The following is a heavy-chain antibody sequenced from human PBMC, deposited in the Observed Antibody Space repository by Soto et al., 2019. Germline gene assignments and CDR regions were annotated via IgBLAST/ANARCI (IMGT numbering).Heavy chain of an antibody. D-gene: IGHD4-17*01. J-gene: IGHJ6*02. CDR3: ARERRPMTTVTTIPYYYYYGMDV. Sequence: ASVKVSCKASGYTFTSYGISWVRQAPGQGLEWMGWISAYNGNTNYAQKLQGRVTMTTDTSTSTAYMELRSLRSDDTAVYYCARERRPMTTVTTIPYYYYYGMDVWGQGTTVTVSS. CDR2: ISAYNGNT. CDR1: GYTFTSYG. V-gene: IGHV1-18*01.